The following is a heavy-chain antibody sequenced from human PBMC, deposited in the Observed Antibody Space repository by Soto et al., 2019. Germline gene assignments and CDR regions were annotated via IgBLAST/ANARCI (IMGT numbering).Heavy chain of an antibody. V-gene: IGHV3-30-3*01. CDR1: GFTFSSYA. J-gene: IGHJ4*02. Sequence: GGSLRLSCAASGFTFSSYAMHWVRQAPGKGLEWVAVISYDGSNKYYADSVKGRFTISRDNSKNTLYLQMNSLRAEDTAVYYCARDYDHRGHQHSSSWYGLDYWGQGTLVTVSS. D-gene: IGHD6-13*01. CDR2: ISYDGSNK. CDR3: ARDYDHRGHQHSSSWYGLDY.